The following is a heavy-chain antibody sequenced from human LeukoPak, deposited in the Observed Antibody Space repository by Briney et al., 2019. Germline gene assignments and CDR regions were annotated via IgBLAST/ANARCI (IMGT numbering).Heavy chain of an antibody. D-gene: IGHD6-13*01. CDR1: GGSISSNSYY. V-gene: IGHV4-39*01. Sequence: PSETLSLTCTVSGGSISSNSYYWDWIRQPPGKGLEWIGNIYYSGNTYYNPSLKSRVTISVDTSKNQFSLKLSSVTAADTAVYYCASAYSSSWLRFNYWGQGTLVTVSS. CDR2: IYYSGNT. J-gene: IGHJ4*02. CDR3: ASAYSSSWLRFNY.